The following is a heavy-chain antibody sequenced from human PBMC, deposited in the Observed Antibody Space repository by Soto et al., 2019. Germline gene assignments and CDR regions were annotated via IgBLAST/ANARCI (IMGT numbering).Heavy chain of an antibody. CDR2: ISSSSSTI. D-gene: IGHD3-9*01. CDR3: ARDRLYYDILTGEYDYYYGMAV. Sequence: EVQLVESGRGLVQPGGSLRLSCAASGFTFSSYSMNWVRQAPGKGLEWVSYISSSSSTIYYADSVKGRFTISRDNAKNPLYLQMNSLRAEDTAVYYCARDRLYYDILTGEYDYYYGMAVLGQGTTVTVSS. CDR1: GFTFSSYS. J-gene: IGHJ6*02. V-gene: IGHV3-48*01.